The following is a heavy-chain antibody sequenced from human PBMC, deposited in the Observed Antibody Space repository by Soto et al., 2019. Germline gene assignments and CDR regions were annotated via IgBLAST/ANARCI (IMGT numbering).Heavy chain of an antibody. CDR1: GFTFSSYA. Sequence: EVQLFESGGGLVQPGGSLRLSCAVSGFTFSSYAMNWVRQAPGEGLEWLSGLSGSGDSTYYADSVKGRFTISRDNSRDTLYLQMNSLRAEDTAVYYCVKDRKDLLTAYAYYWGQGTLVTVSS. D-gene: IGHD3-9*01. V-gene: IGHV3-23*01. CDR2: LSGSGDST. CDR3: VKDRKDLLTAYAYY. J-gene: IGHJ4*02.